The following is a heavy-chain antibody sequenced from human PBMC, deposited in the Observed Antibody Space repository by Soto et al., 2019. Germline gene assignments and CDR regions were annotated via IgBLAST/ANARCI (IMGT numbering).Heavy chain of an antibody. CDR3: ARAPLWFGEFRRYYYYMDV. CDR1: GGSISSGGYY. CDR2: IYYSGST. D-gene: IGHD3-10*01. Sequence: SETLSLTCTVSGGSISSGGYYWSWFRQHPGKGLEWIGYIYYSGSTYYNPSLKSRVTISVDTSKNQFSLKLSSVTAADTAVYYCARAPLWFGEFRRYYYYMDVWGKGTTVTVSS. J-gene: IGHJ6*03. V-gene: IGHV4-31*03.